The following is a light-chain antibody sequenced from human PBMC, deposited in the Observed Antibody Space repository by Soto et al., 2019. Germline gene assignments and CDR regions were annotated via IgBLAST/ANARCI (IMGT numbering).Light chain of an antibody. CDR3: LQDYDYPRT. CDR1: QGIRND. CDR2: AAS. V-gene: IGKV1-6*01. J-gene: IGKJ1*01. Sequence: AIQMTQSPSSLSASVGDRVTITCRASQGIRNDLGWYQQKPGKAPKLLIYAASSLQSGVPSRFSGSGSGTDFSPTISSLQPEDFATYYCLQDYDYPRTFGQGTKVEIK.